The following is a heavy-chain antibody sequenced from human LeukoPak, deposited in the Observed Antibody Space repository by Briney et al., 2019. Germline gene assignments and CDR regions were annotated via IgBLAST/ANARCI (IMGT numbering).Heavy chain of an antibody. V-gene: IGHV4-38-2*02. Sequence: SETLSLTCTVSGYSISSGYYWGWIRQPPGKGLEWIGSIYHRGSTYYNPSLKRRVIISVDTSKNQFSLKLSSVTAADTAVYYCARDPWDYWGQGTLVTVSS. CDR3: ARDPWDY. CDR2: IYHRGST. J-gene: IGHJ4*02. CDR1: GYSISSGYY.